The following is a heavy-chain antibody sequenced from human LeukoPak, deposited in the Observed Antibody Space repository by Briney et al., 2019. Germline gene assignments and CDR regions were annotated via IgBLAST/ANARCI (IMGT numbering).Heavy chain of an antibody. J-gene: IGHJ4*02. Sequence: GRSLRLSCAASGFTFSNYAMHWVRQAPGKGLEWVAIISYDGSSKYYADSVKGRFTISRDNSKNTLYLQMNSLGPEDTAMYYCAKVRVVFNWNYAYYFDYWGQGTLVTVSS. D-gene: IGHD1-7*01. V-gene: IGHV3-30*18. CDR2: ISYDGSSK. CDR1: GFTFSNYA. CDR3: AKVRVVFNWNYAYYFDY.